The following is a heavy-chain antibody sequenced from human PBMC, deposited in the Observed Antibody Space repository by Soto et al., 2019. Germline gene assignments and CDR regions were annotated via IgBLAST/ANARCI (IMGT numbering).Heavy chain of an antibody. J-gene: IGHJ4*02. D-gene: IGHD4-17*01. Sequence: ASVKVSCKTSGFTFSKYYMHWLRQVPGQGLERVGVINPSGRTTSYAQKFLGRVTVTRDASTATVYLELNSLRSGDTAVYYCARDLDVTTVTTSFDSWGQGTLVTVSS. CDR1: GFTFSKYY. CDR2: INPSGRTT. CDR3: ARDLDVTTVTTSFDS. V-gene: IGHV1-46*01.